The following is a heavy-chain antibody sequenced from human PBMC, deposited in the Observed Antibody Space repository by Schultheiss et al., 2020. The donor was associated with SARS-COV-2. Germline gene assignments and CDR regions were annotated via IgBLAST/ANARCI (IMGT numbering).Heavy chain of an antibody. V-gene: IGHV4-61*08. Sequence: SETLSLTCTVSGGSISSGGYYLSWIRQPPGKGLEWIGYIYYSGSTNYNPSLKSRVTISVDTSKNQFSLKLSSVTAADTAVYYCARVSGEWLFPPYWFDPWGQGTLVTVSS. CDR3: ARVSGEWLFPPYWFDP. CDR2: IYYSGST. D-gene: IGHD3-3*01. J-gene: IGHJ5*02. CDR1: GGSISSGGYY.